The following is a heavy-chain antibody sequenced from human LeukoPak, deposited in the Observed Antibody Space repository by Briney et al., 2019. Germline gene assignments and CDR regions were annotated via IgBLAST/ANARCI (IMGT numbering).Heavy chain of an antibody. Sequence: GGSLRLSCAASGFTFSSYWMSWVRQAPGKGLEWVANIKQDGSEKYYVDSVKGRFTISRDNAKNSLYLQMNSLRAEDTAVYYCAKVGYSYGAQFDYWGQGTLVTVSS. J-gene: IGHJ4*02. V-gene: IGHV3-7*03. CDR1: GFTFSSYW. CDR2: IKQDGSEK. D-gene: IGHD5-18*01. CDR3: AKVGYSYGAQFDY.